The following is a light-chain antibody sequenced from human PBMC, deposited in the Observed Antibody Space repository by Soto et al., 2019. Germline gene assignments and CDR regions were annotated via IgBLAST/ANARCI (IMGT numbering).Light chain of an antibody. J-gene: IGLJ3*02. CDR1: STDVGAYNY. V-gene: IGLV2-11*01. CDR3: CAYAGSYTLV. CDR2: DVN. Sequence: QSALTQPRSVSASPGQSVTISCTGTSTDVGAYNYVSWYQQHPGKAPKLMIYDVNKRPSGVPDRFSGSKSGNTASLTISGLQAEDGGDYYCCAYAGSYTLVFGGGTKVTVL.